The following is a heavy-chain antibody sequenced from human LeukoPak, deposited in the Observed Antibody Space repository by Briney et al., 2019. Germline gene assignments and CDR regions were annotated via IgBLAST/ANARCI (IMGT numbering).Heavy chain of an antibody. D-gene: IGHD6-13*01. V-gene: IGHV3-7*02. CDR2: IKLDGSET. Sequence: GGSLRLSCAASGFTFSSYWMSWVRQAPGKGLEWVANIKLDGSETNYGDSVKGRFTISRDNAKNSVYLQMNSLRAEDTAVYYCATGSSSSFDYWGQGTLVTVSA. CDR3: ATGSSSSFDY. J-gene: IGHJ4*02. CDR1: GFTFSSYW.